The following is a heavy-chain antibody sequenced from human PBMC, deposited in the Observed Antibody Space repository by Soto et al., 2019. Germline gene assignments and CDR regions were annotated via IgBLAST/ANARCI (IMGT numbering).Heavy chain of an antibody. V-gene: IGHV5-51*01. J-gene: IGHJ3*02. CDR1: GYSYTNYW. CDR3: ASPSHYDSSGYLDAFDI. D-gene: IGHD3-22*01. Sequence: GEYLKISCEGSGYSYTNYWIAPVRQMPGKALQWMGIIYPGDSDTRYSPSFQGQVTISADKSISTAYLQWSSLKASDTAMYYCASPSHYDSSGYLDAFDIWGQGIMVTVSS. CDR2: IYPGDSDT.